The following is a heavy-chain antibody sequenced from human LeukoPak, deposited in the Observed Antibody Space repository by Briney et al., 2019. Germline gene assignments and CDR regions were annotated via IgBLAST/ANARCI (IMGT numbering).Heavy chain of an antibody. J-gene: IGHJ5*02. D-gene: IGHD2-2*02. V-gene: IGHV4-34*01. CDR1: GGSFSGYY. Sequence: SETLSLTCAVYGGSFSGYYWSWIRQPPGKGLEWIGEINHSGSTNYNPSLKSRVTISVDTSKNQFSLKLSSVTAGDTAVYYCARARLDSIVVVPAAIRNNWFDPWGQGTLVTVSS. CDR3: ARARLDSIVVVPAAIRNNWFDP. CDR2: INHSGST.